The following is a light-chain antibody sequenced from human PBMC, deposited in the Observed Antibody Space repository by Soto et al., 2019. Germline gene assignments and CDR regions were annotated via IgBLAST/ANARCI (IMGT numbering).Light chain of an antibody. J-gene: IGLJ2*01. Sequence: QSVLTQPPSVSGAPGQRVAISCAGTGSNIGACYDVHWYQHLPGTAPKLLIFGNINRPLGVPDRFSGSKSGASASLAITGLQAEDEGYYYCQTYDTGVSASIFGGGTKLTVL. CDR2: GNI. CDR1: GSNIGACYD. CDR3: QTYDTGVSASI. V-gene: IGLV1-40*01.